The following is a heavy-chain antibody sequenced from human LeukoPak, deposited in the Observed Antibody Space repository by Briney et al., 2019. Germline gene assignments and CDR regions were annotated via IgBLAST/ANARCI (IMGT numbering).Heavy chain of an antibody. CDR1: GFIFSNYA. CDR3: AKDRDSYRVFDY. CDR2: IGVSGDDT. J-gene: IGHJ4*02. Sequence: GGSLRLSCAASGFIFSNYAVNWVRQAPGKGLEWVSAIGVSGDDTYYADSVKGRFTISRDNSKNTLYPQMNSLRAEDTAVYYCAKDRDSYRVFDYWSQGTLVTVSS. V-gene: IGHV3-23*01. D-gene: IGHD3-16*02.